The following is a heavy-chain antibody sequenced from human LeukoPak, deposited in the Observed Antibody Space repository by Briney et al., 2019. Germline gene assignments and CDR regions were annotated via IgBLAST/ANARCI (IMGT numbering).Heavy chain of an antibody. CDR2: ISGSGGST. J-gene: IGHJ6*02. V-gene: IGHV3-23*01. Sequence: PGGSLRLSCAASGFTFSSYAMSWVRQAPGKGLEWVSAISGSGGSTYYADSVKGRFTISRDNAKNSLYLQMNSLRAEDTAVYYCARVDCSSTSCPARYYYGMDVWGQGTTVTVS. D-gene: IGHD2-2*01. CDR3: ARVDCSSTSCPARYYYGMDV. CDR1: GFTFSSYA.